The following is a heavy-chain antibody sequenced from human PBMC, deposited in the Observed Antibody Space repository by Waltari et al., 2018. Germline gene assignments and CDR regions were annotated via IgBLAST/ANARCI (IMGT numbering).Heavy chain of an antibody. Sequence: QVQLVESGGGVVQPGRSLRLSCAASGFTFRSYAMHWVRQAPGKGLEWVAVISYDGSNKYYADSVKGRFTISRDNSKNTLYLQMNSLRAEDTAVYYCARDHGGAGDYWGQGTLDTVSS. CDR2: ISYDGSNK. D-gene: IGHD1-26*01. CDR3: ARDHGGAGDY. CDR1: GFTFRSYA. V-gene: IGHV3-30-3*01. J-gene: IGHJ4*02.